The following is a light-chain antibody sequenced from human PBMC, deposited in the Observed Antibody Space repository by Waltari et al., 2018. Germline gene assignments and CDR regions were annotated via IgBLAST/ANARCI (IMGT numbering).Light chain of an antibody. V-gene: IGKV1-27*01. J-gene: IGKJ2*01. CDR2: AAS. CDR1: RDINRE. Sequence: IQITQSPSSLSASVGDRVTVTCRASRDINRELSWYQQKPGKAPTLLIYAASSLQTGVSSRFSGSGSGTDFTLTISSLQPEDVATYYCQQDYTTPYTFGQGTKVEIK. CDR3: QQDYTTPYT.